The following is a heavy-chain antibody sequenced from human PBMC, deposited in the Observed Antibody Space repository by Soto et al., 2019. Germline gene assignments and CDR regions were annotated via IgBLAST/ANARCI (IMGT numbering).Heavy chain of an antibody. J-gene: IGHJ4*02. CDR1: GFTFSDYV. V-gene: IGHV3-33*01. Sequence: QVQLVESGGGVIQPGRSLRLSCAASGFTFSDYVMYWVRQAPGKGPEWVAFIWHDGTNRYYTDSVQGRFTVSRDNSNNTLSLQMNTLRAEDTAVYYSARPYYDSSGFYSYFYDYWGQGTLVTVSS. D-gene: IGHD3-22*01. CDR3: ARPYYDSSGFYSYFYDY. CDR2: IWHDGTNR.